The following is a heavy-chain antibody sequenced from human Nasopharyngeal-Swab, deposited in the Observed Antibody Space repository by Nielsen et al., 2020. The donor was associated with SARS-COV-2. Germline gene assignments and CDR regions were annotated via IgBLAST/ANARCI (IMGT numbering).Heavy chain of an antibody. CDR2: ISSSSSYI. CDR1: GFTFSSYS. J-gene: IGHJ6*02. CDR3: ARDRSVGYGMDV. D-gene: IGHD2-15*01. V-gene: IGHV3-21*01. Sequence: GGSLRLSCAASGFTFSSYSMNWVRQAPGKGLEWVSSISSSSSYIYYADSVKGRFTISRDNAKNSLYLQMNSLRAEDTAVYYCARDRSVGYGMDVWGQGTTVTVSS.